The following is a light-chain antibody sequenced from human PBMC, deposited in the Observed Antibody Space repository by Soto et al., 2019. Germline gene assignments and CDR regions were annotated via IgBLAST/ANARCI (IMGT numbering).Light chain of an antibody. CDR3: QQYNDWPRT. CDR2: GTS. Sequence: EIVVTQSPGTLSLSPVERATLSFSASQSVRSNCLAWYQHKPGQAPRLLIYGTSSRATDIPDRFTGSGSGTEFTLTISSLQPEDFAMYYCQQYNDWPRTFGQGTKVDI. J-gene: IGKJ1*01. V-gene: IGKV3-20*01. CDR1: QSVRSNC.